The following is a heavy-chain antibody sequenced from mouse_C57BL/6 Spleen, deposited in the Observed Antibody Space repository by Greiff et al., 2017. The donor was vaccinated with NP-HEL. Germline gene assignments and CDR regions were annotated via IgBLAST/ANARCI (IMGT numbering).Heavy chain of an antibody. CDR3: AINWDEGYFDV. Sequence: QVQLQQPGAELVRPGSSVKLSCKASGYTFTSYWMHWVKQRPIQGLEWIGNIDPSDSETHYNQKFKDKATLTVDKSSSTAYMQLSSLTSEDSAVYYCAINWDEGYFDVWGTGTTVTVSS. V-gene: IGHV1-52*01. J-gene: IGHJ1*03. CDR2: IDPSDSET. CDR1: GYTFTSYW. D-gene: IGHD4-1*01.